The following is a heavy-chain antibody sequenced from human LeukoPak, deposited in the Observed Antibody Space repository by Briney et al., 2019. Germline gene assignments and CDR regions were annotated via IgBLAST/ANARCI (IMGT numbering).Heavy chain of an antibody. CDR3: ARGASGSSLSGFDI. CDR1: GGSISSYY. CDR2: INDSGST. Sequence: PSETLSLTCTVSGGSISSYYWSWIRQPPGKGLEWIGYINDSGSTNSNPSLKSRVTMSVDTSKNQFSLKQSSVTAADTAVYYCARGASGSSLSGFDIWGQGTMVTVSS. D-gene: IGHD1-26*01. V-gene: IGHV4-59*08. J-gene: IGHJ3*02.